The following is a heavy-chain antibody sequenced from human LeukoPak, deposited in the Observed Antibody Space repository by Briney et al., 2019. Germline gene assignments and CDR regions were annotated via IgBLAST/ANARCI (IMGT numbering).Heavy chain of an antibody. CDR1: GGTFSSYA. CDR3: ARDYDYYDSSGPDAFDI. J-gene: IGHJ3*02. D-gene: IGHD3-22*01. Sequence: SVKVSCKASGGTFSSYAISWVRQAPGQGLEWMGGIIPIFGTANYAQKFQGRVTITADKSTSTAYMGLSSLRSEDTAVYYCARDYDYYDSSGPDAFDIWGQGTMVTVSS. V-gene: IGHV1-69*06. CDR2: IIPIFGTA.